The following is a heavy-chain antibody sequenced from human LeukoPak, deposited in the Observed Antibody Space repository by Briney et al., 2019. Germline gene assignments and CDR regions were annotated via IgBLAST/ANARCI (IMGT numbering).Heavy chain of an antibody. D-gene: IGHD3-10*01. CDR1: GFTFSTYN. V-gene: IGHV3-23*01. J-gene: IGHJ4*02. CDR3: AKYMVRSEPLSSSDY. Sequence: PGGSLRLSCAASGFTFSTYNMNWVRQAPGKGPEWVSAISGSGGSTYYADSVKGRFTISRDNSKNTLYLQMNSLRAEDTAVYYCAKYMVRSEPLSSSDYWGQGTLVTVPS. CDR2: ISGSGGST.